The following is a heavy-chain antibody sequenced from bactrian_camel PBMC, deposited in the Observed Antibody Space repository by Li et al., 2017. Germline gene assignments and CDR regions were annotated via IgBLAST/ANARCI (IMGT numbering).Heavy chain of an antibody. Sequence: DVQLVESGGGLVQPGGSLRLSCAASGFTFGKYVMSWVRQAPGKGLEWVSDINNDGARTYYAEFVKGRLTISKDNAKNTLYLQLNSLKPEDTAVYYCVRAQGPKFSDYVFVFGYWGQGTQVTVS. D-gene: IGHD4*01. J-gene: IGHJ6*01. CDR2: INNDGART. V-gene: IGHV3S31*01. CDR3: VRAQGPKFSDYVFVFGY. CDR1: GFTFGKYV.